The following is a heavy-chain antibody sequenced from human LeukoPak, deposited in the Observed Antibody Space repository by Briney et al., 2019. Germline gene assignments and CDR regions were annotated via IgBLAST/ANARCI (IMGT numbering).Heavy chain of an antibody. CDR2: ISYSGNT. V-gene: IGHV4-59*11. J-gene: IGHJ6*03. CDR3: ASSGQCTNGLCRDVGYMDV. Sequence: SSETLSLTCTVSGGSINSHYWSWVRQPPGKGLVWIGYISYSGNTNYNPSLKSRVTISMHTSKNQLSLKLNSVTAADTAVYYCASSGQCTNGLCRDVGYMDVWGKGTTVTVSS. D-gene: IGHD2-8*01. CDR1: GGSINSHY.